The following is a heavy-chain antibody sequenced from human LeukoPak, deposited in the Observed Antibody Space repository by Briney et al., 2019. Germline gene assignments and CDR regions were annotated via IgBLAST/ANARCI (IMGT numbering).Heavy chain of an antibody. CDR1: GFSFSSYS. D-gene: IGHD3-3*01. V-gene: IGHV3-21*04. Sequence: GGSLRLSCAASGFSFSSYSMNWVRQAPGKGLEWVASISSSSSYIYYADSVKGRFTISRDNSKNTLYLQMKSLRAEDTAVYYCAKSEEATIFGVATWGQGTLVTVSS. CDR2: ISSSSSYI. J-gene: IGHJ4*02. CDR3: AKSEEATIFGVAT.